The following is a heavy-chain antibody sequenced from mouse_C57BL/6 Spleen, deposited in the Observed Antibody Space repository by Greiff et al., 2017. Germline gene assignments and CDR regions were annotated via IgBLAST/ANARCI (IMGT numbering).Heavy chain of an antibody. Sequence: VQRVESGAELVKPGASVKISCTASGYEFSSYWMNWVKQRPGKGLEWIGQIYPGDGDTNYNGKFKGKATMTADKSSSTAYMQLSSLTSEVSAVYVWAREDYGSSYGYFDVWVTEPTVTVSS. CDR1: GYEFSSYW. CDR2: IYPGDGDT. J-gene: IGHJ1*03. V-gene: IGHV1-80*01. CDR3: AREDYGSSYGYFDV. D-gene: IGHD1-1*01.